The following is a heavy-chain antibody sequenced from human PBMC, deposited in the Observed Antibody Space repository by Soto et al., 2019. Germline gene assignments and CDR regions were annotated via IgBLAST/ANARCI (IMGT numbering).Heavy chain of an antibody. Sequence: QLVESGGGLVQPGGSLRLSCAASGFTVSSNYMSWVRQAPGKGLEWVSIIYSGGDTYYADSVKGRFTISRDNSKNTLYPQMKSPRAEDTAVYYCARGRVGATGGDYWGQGTMVIVSS. CDR3: ARGRVGATGGDY. CDR2: IYSGGDT. CDR1: GFTVSSNY. V-gene: IGHV3-66*01. D-gene: IGHD1-26*01. J-gene: IGHJ4*02.